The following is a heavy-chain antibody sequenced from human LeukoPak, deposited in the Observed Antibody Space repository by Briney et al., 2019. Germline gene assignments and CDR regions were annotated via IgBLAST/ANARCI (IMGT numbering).Heavy chain of an antibody. D-gene: IGHD2-2*01. CDR1: GGTFSSYA. Sequence: EASVKVSCKASGGTFSSYAISWVRQAPGQGLEWMGGIIPIFGTANYAQKFQGRVTITTDESTSTAYMELSSLRSEDTAVYYCARGDIVVVPAAKGEINYYYMDVWGKGTTVTVSS. CDR2: IIPIFGTA. V-gene: IGHV1-69*05. J-gene: IGHJ6*03. CDR3: ARGDIVVVPAAKGEINYYYMDV.